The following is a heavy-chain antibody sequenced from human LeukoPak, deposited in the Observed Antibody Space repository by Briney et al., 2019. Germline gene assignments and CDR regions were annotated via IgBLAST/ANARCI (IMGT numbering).Heavy chain of an antibody. Sequence: ASVEASCKASGYTFTGYYMHWVRQAPGQGLEWMGWINPNSGGTNYAQKFQGRVTMTRDTSISTAYMELSRLRSDDTAVYYCARVTHDYGDSVDYWGQGTLVTVSS. V-gene: IGHV1-2*02. CDR1: GYTFTGYY. CDR3: ARVTHDYGDSVDY. J-gene: IGHJ4*02. D-gene: IGHD4-17*01. CDR2: INPNSGGT.